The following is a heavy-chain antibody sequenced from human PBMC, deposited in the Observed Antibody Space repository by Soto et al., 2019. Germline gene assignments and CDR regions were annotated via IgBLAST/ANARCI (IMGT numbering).Heavy chain of an antibody. CDR3: AKDEDCSGGSCYYWYFDL. CDR1: GFTFSSYA. D-gene: IGHD2-15*01. CDR2: ISGSGGST. J-gene: IGHJ2*01. Sequence: EVQLLESGGGLVQPGGSLRLSCAASGFTFSSYAMSWVRQAPGKGLEWVSAISGSGGSTYCADSVKGRFTISRDNSKNTLYLQMNSLRAEDTAVYYCAKDEDCSGGSCYYWYFDLWGRGTLVTVSS. V-gene: IGHV3-23*01.